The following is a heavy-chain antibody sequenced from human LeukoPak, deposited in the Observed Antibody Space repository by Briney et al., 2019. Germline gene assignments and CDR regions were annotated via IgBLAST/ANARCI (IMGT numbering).Heavy chain of an antibody. CDR1: GVSMSSYY. Sequence: SETLSLTCTVSGVSMSSYYWSWIRQPPGKGLEWIGEINHSGSTNYNPSLKSRVTISVDTSKNQFSLKLSSVTAADTAVYYCARGGSGNWNYQHYYYYGMDVWGQGTTVTVSS. CDR3: ARGGSGNWNYQHYYYYGMDV. D-gene: IGHD1-7*01. CDR2: INHSGST. V-gene: IGHV4-34*01. J-gene: IGHJ6*02.